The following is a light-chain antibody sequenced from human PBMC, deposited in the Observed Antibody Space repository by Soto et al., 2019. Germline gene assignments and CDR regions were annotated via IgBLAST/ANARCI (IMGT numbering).Light chain of an antibody. V-gene: IGKV3-15*01. Sequence: EIVMTQSPATLSVSPGERATLSCRASQSVSNNLAWYQKKPGHAPRLLIYGASTRATGIQARFSGSGSGTEFTLTISSLQSEDFAFYYCQQYNNWWTFGQGTRVDIK. CDR3: QQYNNWWT. CDR2: GAS. CDR1: QSVSNN. J-gene: IGKJ1*01.